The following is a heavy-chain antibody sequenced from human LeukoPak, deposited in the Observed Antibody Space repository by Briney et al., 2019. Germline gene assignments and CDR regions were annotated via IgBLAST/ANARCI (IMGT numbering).Heavy chain of an antibody. CDR2: INHSGST. CDR1: GGSFSGYY. J-gene: IGHJ6*02. D-gene: IGHD5-18*01. Sequence: SETLSLTCAVYGGSFSGYYWSWIRQPPGKGLEWIGEINHSGSTNYNPSLKSRVTISVDTSKNQFSLKLSSVTAADTAVYYCARVTRGYSYGPSYYYYYYGMDVWGQGTTVTVSS. CDR3: ARVTRGYSYGPSYYYYYYGMDV. V-gene: IGHV4-34*01.